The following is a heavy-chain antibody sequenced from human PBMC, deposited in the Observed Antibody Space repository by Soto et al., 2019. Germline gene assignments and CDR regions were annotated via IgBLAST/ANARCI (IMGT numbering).Heavy chain of an antibody. V-gene: IGHV4-34*01. CDR2: INHSGST. J-gene: IGHJ5*02. Sequence: SETLSLTCAVYGASFSGYCWSWIRQPPGKGLEWIGEINHSGSTNYNPSLKSRVTISVDTSKNQFSLKLSSVTAADTAVYYCSKKLRVLEPSRFDPWGQGTLVTVSS. CDR3: SKKLRVLEPSRFDP. CDR1: GASFSGYC. D-gene: IGHD3-3*01.